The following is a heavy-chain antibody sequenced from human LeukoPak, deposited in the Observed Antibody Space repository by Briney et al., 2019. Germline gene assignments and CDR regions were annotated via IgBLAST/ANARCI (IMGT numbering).Heavy chain of an antibody. D-gene: IGHD3-22*01. CDR1: GFTFSSYG. CDR3: AREAPPGYYDSSGYSHYFDY. J-gene: IGHJ4*02. V-gene: IGHV3-33*05. Sequence: PGGSLRLSCAASGFTFSSYGMHWVRQAPGKGLEWVAVISYDGSNKYYADSVEGRFTISRDNSKNTLYLQMNSLRAEDTAVYYCAREAPPGYYDSSGYSHYFDYWGQGTLVTVSS. CDR2: ISYDGSNK.